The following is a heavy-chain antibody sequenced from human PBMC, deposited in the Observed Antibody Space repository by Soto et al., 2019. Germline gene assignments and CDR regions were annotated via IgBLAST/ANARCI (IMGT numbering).Heavy chain of an antibody. Sequence: SETLSLTCTVSGDSISSGDYYWSWIRQPPGKGLEWIGYIYYSGSTYYNPSLKSRVTISVDTSKNQFSLKLSSVTAADTAVYYCAREKRVTYYYDSSGYSDAFDIWGQGTMVTVSS. D-gene: IGHD3-22*01. CDR3: AREKRVTYYYDSSGYSDAFDI. CDR1: GDSISSGDYY. CDR2: IYYSGST. J-gene: IGHJ3*02. V-gene: IGHV4-30-4*01.